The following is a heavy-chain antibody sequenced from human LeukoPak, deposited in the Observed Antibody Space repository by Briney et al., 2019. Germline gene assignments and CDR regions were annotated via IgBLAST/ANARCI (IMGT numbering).Heavy chain of an antibody. D-gene: IGHD3-22*01. V-gene: IGHV1-46*01. CDR3: ARERPIVVAIDY. CDR2: INLSGGST. CDR1: GYTFTSYY. J-gene: IGHJ4*02. Sequence: GASVKVSCKASGYTFTSYYMHWMRQAPGQGLAWMGIINLSGGSTSYAQKVQGRVTMTRDTSTSKVYMELSSLRSEDTAVYYCARERPIVVAIDYWGQGTLVTVSS.